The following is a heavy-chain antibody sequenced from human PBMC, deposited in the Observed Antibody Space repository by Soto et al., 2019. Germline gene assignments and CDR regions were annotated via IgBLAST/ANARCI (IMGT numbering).Heavy chain of an antibody. CDR3: SKAMIGSYDSDAFDV. CDR1: GFSFSRYG. CDR2: ISYDESTT. V-gene: IGHV3-30*18. J-gene: IGHJ3*01. D-gene: IGHD3-22*01. Sequence: GGSLRLSCAASGFSFSRYGIHWVRQAPGKGLEWVAVISYDESTTFYADSVKGRFTISRDNSKNTLFLQMNSLRPEDTDVYYCSKAMIGSYDSDAFDVWGQGTMVSVSS.